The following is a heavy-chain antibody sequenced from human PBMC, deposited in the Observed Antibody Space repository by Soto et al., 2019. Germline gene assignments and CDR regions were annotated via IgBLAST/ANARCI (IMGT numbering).Heavy chain of an antibody. J-gene: IGHJ4*02. V-gene: IGHV4-61*01. CDR2: IYYSGST. CDR1: GGSVSSGSYY. D-gene: IGHD1-26*01. Sequence: SETLSLTCTVSGGSVSSGSYYWSWIRQPPGKGLEWIGYIYYSGSTNYNPSLKSRVTISVDTSKNQFSLKLSSVTAADTAVYYCAREAPPSGSYTFDYWGQGTLVTVSS. CDR3: AREAPPSGSYTFDY.